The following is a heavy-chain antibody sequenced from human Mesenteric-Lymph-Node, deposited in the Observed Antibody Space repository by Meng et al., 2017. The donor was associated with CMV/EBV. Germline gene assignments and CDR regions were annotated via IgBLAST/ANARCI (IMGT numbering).Heavy chain of an antibody. V-gene: IGHV1-46*01. D-gene: IGHD2-15*01. CDR2: IYPSGGRT. J-gene: IGHJ4*02. CDR1: GYRFTSYY. Sequence: KASGYRFTSYYMYWVRQAPGQGLEWMGVIYPSGGRTTYAQKFQGRVTVTRDTSTSTVYMELSSLRSDDTAVYYCAGGACSGACYVDYWGQGTLVTVSS. CDR3: AGGACSGACYVDY.